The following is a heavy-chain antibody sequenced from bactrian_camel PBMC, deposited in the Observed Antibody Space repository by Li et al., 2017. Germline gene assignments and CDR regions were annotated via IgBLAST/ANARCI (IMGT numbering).Heavy chain of an antibody. CDR2: IRFGGENT. Sequence: VQLVESGGGSVQAGGSLRLSCAASGYLHRTNCVGWFRQATGKEREGVAAIRFGGENTYYADSVKGRFTISLDNSENTVYLQVNNLKPDDTAMYYCAAGPAAVDICQNLSDTFWGYWGQGTQVTVSS. CDR3: AAGPAAVDICQNLSDTFWGY. CDR1: GYLHRTNC. J-gene: IGHJ4*01. V-gene: IGHV3-3*01. D-gene: IGHD4*01.